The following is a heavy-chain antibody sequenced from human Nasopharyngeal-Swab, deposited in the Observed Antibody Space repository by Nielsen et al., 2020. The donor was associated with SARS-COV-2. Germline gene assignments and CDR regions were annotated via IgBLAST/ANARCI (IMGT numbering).Heavy chain of an antibody. D-gene: IGHD5-18*01. CDR3: ARENSFYFDY. J-gene: IGHJ4*02. Sequence: SETLSLTCAISGDTVSSNSAAWNWLRQSPSRGLEWLGRTYYRSKWYNDYAESVKSRITINPDTSKNQFSLQLNSVTPEDTAVYYCARENSFYFDYWGQGTLVTVSS. V-gene: IGHV6-1*01. CDR1: GDTVSSNSAA. CDR2: TYYRSKWYN.